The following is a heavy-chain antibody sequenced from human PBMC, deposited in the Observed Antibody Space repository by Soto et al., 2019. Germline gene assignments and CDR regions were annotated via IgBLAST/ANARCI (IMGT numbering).Heavy chain of an antibody. J-gene: IGHJ6*02. V-gene: IGHV4-59*01. D-gene: IGHD2-2*01. CDR2: IYYSGST. CDR1: GGSISSYY. Sequence: SEPLSLTCTVSGGSISSYYWSWIRQPPGKGLEWIGYIYYSGSTNYNPSLKSRVTISVDTSKNQFSLKLSSVTAADTAVYYCAREGCSSTSRYPPYYYYGMDGWGQGTTVTVYS. CDR3: AREGCSSTSRYPPYYYYGMDG.